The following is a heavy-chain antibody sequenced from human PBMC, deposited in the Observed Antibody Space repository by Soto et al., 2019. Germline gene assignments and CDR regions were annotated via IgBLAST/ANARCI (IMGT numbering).Heavy chain of an antibody. D-gene: IGHD4-4*01. Sequence: PXGSLRLSFTASGFTFSDSWMTWVRQAPGKGLEWVARIKPDESEKKYADSVKGRFSISRDNAKNSMYLQMDSLRGEDTAVYYCVRGGSNYASWGQGTLVTVXS. CDR1: GFTFSDSW. J-gene: IGHJ5*02. V-gene: IGHV3-7*01. CDR3: VRGGSNYAS. CDR2: IKPDESEK.